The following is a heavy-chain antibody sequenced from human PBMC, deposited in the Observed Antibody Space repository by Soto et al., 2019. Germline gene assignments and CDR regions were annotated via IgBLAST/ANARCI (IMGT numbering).Heavy chain of an antibody. Sequence: QVQLVESGEGVVQPGRSLRLSCAASGFTFSSYGMHWVRQAPGKGLEWVAVIWYDGSNKYYADSVKGRFTISRDNSKNTLYLQMSSLRAEDTAVYYCASDYGGEGTYFDSWGQGTLVTVSS. D-gene: IGHD2-21*01. CDR2: IWYDGSNK. CDR3: ASDYGGEGTYFDS. J-gene: IGHJ4*02. V-gene: IGHV3-33*01. CDR1: GFTFSSYG.